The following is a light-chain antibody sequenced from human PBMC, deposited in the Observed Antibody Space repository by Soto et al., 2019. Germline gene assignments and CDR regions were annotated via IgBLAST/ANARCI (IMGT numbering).Light chain of an antibody. Sequence: DIQMTQSPSSLSASVGDRVTITCRASQGITDYLAWYQQKPWQVPNLLIYAASTLQSGVPSLFSGSGSGTDFTLTITGLQPEDVATYYCQNYNSAPWTFGQGTKVEIK. J-gene: IGKJ1*01. V-gene: IGKV1-27*01. CDR2: AAS. CDR1: QGITDY. CDR3: QNYNSAPWT.